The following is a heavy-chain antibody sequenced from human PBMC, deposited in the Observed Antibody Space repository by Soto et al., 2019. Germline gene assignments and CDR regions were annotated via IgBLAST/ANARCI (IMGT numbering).Heavy chain of an antibody. Sequence: GASVKVSCKASGGTFSSYTISWVRQAPGQGLEWMGRIIPILGIANYAQKFQGRVTITADKSTSTAYMELSSLRSEDTAVYYCAREFRSLVPAAITRGGWFDPWGQGTLVTISS. D-gene: IGHD2-2*02. CDR2: IIPILGIA. V-gene: IGHV1-69*02. CDR3: AREFRSLVPAAITRGGWFDP. J-gene: IGHJ5*02. CDR1: GGTFSSYT.